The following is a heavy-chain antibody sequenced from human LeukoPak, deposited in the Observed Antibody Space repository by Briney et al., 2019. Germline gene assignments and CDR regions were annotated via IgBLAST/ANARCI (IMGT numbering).Heavy chain of an antibody. J-gene: IGHJ6*02. CDR1: GYTFTSYV. Sequence: ASVKVSCKASGYTFTSYVMHWVRQAPGQRLEWMGWINAGNGNTKYSQKFQGRVTITRDTSASTAYMELSSLRSEDTAVYYCASSGVAPYYYYGMDVWGQGTTVTVSS. V-gene: IGHV1-3*01. CDR3: ASSGVAPYYYYGMDV. CDR2: INAGNGNT. D-gene: IGHD3-3*01.